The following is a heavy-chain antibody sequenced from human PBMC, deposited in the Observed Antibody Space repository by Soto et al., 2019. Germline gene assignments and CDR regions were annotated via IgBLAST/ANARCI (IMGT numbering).Heavy chain of an antibody. D-gene: IGHD3-9*01. CDR3: ARDQGVLRYFDWLTPFDY. J-gene: IGHJ4*02. Sequence: GASVKVSCKASGYTFTSYGISWVRQAPGQGLEWMGWISAYNGNTNYAQKLQGRVTMTTDTSTSTAYMELRSLRSDDTAVYYCARDQGVLRYFDWLTPFDYWGQGTLVTVSS. V-gene: IGHV1-18*01. CDR1: GYTFTSYG. CDR2: ISAYNGNT.